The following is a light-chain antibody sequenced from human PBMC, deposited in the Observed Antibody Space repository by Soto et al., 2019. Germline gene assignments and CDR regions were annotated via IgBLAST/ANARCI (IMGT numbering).Light chain of an antibody. J-gene: IGKJ2*01. CDR3: QQSYSTPYT. V-gene: IGKV1-39*01. CDR1: HSISSY. Sequence: DIQMTQSPSSLSASVGDRVIITCRASHSISSYLNWYQQKPGKAPKLLIYAASSLQSGVPSRFSGSGSGTDFTITISRLQHEDLATYYCQQSYSTPYTFGQGTKLEIK. CDR2: AAS.